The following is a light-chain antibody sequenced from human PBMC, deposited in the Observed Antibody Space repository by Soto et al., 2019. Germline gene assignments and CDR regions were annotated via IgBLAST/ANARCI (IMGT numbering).Light chain of an antibody. V-gene: IGKV3-15*01. CDR3: LQYNIWPPWT. CDR2: GAS. CDR1: QSVSSN. Sequence: EIVMTQTPATLSVSPGEGATLSCRASQSVSSNLAWYQQKPGQAPRLLIYGASTRATGIPARFSGSGSGTEFTLTISSLQSEDFAVYYCLQYNIWPPWTFGQGTKVEIK. J-gene: IGKJ1*01.